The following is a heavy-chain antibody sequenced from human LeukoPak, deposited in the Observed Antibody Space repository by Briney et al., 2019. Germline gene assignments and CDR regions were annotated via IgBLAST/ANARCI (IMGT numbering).Heavy chain of an antibody. Sequence: PGGSLRLSCAASGFTFSSYAMSWVRQAPGKGLEWVSAISGSGGSTYYADSVKGRFTISRDNSKNTLYLQMNSLRAEDTAVYYCAKDKGSGWYLKDAFDIWGQGTMVTVSS. V-gene: IGHV3-23*01. CDR2: ISGSGGST. J-gene: IGHJ3*02. CDR3: AKDKGSGWYLKDAFDI. D-gene: IGHD6-19*01. CDR1: GFTFSSYA.